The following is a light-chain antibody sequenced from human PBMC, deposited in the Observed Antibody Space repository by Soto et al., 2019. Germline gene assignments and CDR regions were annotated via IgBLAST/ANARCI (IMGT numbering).Light chain of an antibody. Sequence: EIVLTQSPGTLSLSPGERATLSCRASQSFSSSYLAWYQQKPGQAPRLLIYGASSRATGIPDRFSGSGSGKDFTLTISRLEPEDVAVYYCQQYGSSPPFTFGQGTKVEIK. CDR2: GAS. CDR3: QQYGSSPPFT. V-gene: IGKV3-20*01. J-gene: IGKJ2*01. CDR1: QSFSSSY.